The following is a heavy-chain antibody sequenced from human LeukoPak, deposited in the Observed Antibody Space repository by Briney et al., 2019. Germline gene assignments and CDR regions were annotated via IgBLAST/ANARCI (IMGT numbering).Heavy chain of an antibody. CDR3: AKQSAGSAAWYSLHYDF. CDR1: GFTFSSYG. J-gene: IGHJ4*02. V-gene: IGHV3-23*01. D-gene: IGHD6-13*01. CDR2: IGGRDGST. Sequence: PGGSLRLSCAASGFTFSSYGMSWVRQAPGKGLEWVSAIGGRDGSTYYADSVKGRFTISRDNSKDTLYLQMNGLRAEDTAVYFCAKQSAGSAAWYSLHYDFWGQGTLVTVSS.